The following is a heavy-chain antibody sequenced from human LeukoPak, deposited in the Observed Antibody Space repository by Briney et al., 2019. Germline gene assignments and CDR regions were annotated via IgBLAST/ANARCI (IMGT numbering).Heavy chain of an antibody. J-gene: IGHJ4*02. V-gene: IGHV4-39*07. CDR3: ASLGALRSFSNIDY. CDR1: GGSISSSSYY. CDR2: IYYSGST. D-gene: IGHD3-3*01. Sequence: SETLSLTCTVSGGSISSSSYYWGWIRQPPGKGLEWIGSIYYSGSTYYNPSLKSRVTISVDTSKNQFSLKLSSVTAADTAVYYCASLGALRSFSNIDYWGQGTLVTVSS.